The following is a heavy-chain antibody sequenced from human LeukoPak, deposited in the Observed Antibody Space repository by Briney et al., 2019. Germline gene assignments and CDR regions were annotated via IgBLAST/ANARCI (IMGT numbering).Heavy chain of an antibody. Sequence: PSETLSLTCTVSGGSISSSSYYWGWIRQPPGKGLQWTGEINHSGTTNYNPSLKGRVAISVDTSKNQISLTLNSVTAADTAVYYCARNSPNGFDIWGQGTMVTVSS. J-gene: IGHJ3*02. CDR2: INHSGTT. CDR3: ARNSPNGFDI. CDR1: GGSISSSSYY. D-gene: IGHD2-21*01. V-gene: IGHV4-39*07.